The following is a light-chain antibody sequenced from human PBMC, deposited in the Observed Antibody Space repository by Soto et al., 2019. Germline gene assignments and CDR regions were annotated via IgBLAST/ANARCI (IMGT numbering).Light chain of an antibody. V-gene: IGKV3-15*01. CDR3: QQYNDSPLT. Sequence: EIVSTQSPVSLCVSSGERVALAGRRIQSVSSNLAWYKQKPGQAPSLLIYGAFTRDTGILAMFSCTGDTTEFIRILSRLPSEDVPLNYCQQYNDSPLTFGQGTKVDIK. J-gene: IGKJ1*01. CDR1: QSVSSN. CDR2: GAF.